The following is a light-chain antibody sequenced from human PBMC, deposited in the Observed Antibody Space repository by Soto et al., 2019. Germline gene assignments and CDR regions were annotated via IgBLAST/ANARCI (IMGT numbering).Light chain of an antibody. CDR2: TDD. Sequence: QAVVTQPPSASATPGQRVIISCSGSSFNIGSNTVNWYRQLPGSAPELLIHTDDQRPSGVPDRFSGSKSGTSAALAISGLQSGDEADYYCAAWDDSLNALLFGGGTQLTVL. J-gene: IGLJ3*02. V-gene: IGLV1-44*01. CDR1: SFNIGSNT. CDR3: AAWDDSLNALL.